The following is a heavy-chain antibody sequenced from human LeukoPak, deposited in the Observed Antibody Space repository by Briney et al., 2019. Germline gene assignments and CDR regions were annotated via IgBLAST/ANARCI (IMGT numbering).Heavy chain of an antibody. D-gene: IGHD2-8*01. Sequence: ASVKVSCTASGYTFIDYYMNWVRQAPGQGLEWMGWINTNTGETNYAQKFQGRVTMTRDTSISTVYMELTSLTSDDTAVYYCARWGGVQFDPWGQGTLVTVSS. CDR1: GYTFIDYY. J-gene: IGHJ5*02. CDR3: ARWGGVQFDP. V-gene: IGHV1-2*02. CDR2: INTNTGET.